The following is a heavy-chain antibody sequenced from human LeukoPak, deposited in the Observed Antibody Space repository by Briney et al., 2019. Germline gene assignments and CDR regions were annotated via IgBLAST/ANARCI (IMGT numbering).Heavy chain of an antibody. Sequence: PGRSLRLSCAASGFTFSSYGMHWVRQAPGKGLEWVAVISYDGSNKYYADSVKGRFTISRDNSKNTLYLQMNSLRAEDTAVYYCANGDLQWADYWGQGTLVTVSS. J-gene: IGHJ4*02. V-gene: IGHV3-30*18. CDR3: ANGDLQWADY. CDR2: ISYDGSNK. D-gene: IGHD4-11*01. CDR1: GFTFSSYG.